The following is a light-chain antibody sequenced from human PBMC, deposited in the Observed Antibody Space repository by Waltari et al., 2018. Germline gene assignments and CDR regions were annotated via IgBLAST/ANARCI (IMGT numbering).Light chain of an antibody. Sequence: QSALTQPASVSGSPGQSISISCIGTSSDIGTFNLVSWYLQYPGPAPKLLIYDVSQRPSGGSNRFSGSKSGNTASLTISGLQAEDEAIYYCCSYAGSRTWVFGGGAKLTVL. CDR1: SSDIGTFNL. CDR3: CSYAGSRTWV. CDR2: DVS. V-gene: IGLV2-23*02. J-gene: IGLJ3*02.